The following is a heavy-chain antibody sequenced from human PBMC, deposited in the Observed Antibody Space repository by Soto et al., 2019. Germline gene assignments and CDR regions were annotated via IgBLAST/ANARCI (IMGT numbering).Heavy chain of an antibody. CDR1: GGSISSSSYY. V-gene: IGHV4-39*01. D-gene: IGHD3-3*01. Sequence: SETLALTCTVSGGSISSSSYYWGWIRQPPGKGLEWIGSIYYSGSTYYNPSLKSRVTISVDTSKNQFSLKLSSVTAADTAVYYCARLPKDFWSGQTLDYWGQGTLVTVSS. CDR2: IYYSGST. CDR3: ARLPKDFWSGQTLDY. J-gene: IGHJ4*02.